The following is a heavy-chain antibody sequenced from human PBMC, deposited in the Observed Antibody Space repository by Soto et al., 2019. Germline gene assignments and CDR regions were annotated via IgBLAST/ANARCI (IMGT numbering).Heavy chain of an antibody. CDR1: GFTFSNYG. V-gene: IGHV3-23*01. CDR3: AKDSPVGVPLLRDLHD. Sequence: GSLRLSCAASGFTFSNYGMSWVRQAPGKGLEWVSVISGSGGSTYYADSVKGRFTLSRDNSKNTVYLQMNSLRAEDTAVYYCAKDSPVGVPLLRDLHDWGQGTLVTRLL. CDR2: ISGSGGST. J-gene: IGHJ1*01. D-gene: IGHD2-15*01.